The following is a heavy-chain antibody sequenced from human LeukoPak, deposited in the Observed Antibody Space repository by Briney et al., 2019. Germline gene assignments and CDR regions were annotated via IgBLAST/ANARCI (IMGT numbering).Heavy chain of an antibody. J-gene: IGHJ4*02. V-gene: IGHV3-23*01. CDR3: ANHRTPDRYHWNYFDY. Sequence: GGSLRPSCEASGFXFSSYAMTWVRQAPGKGLEWISGISGSGGITYYADSVKGRFTISRDDSKNTLYLQMNSLRADDTAIYYCANHRTPDRYHWNYFDYWGQGTLVTVSS. CDR2: ISGSGGIT. CDR1: GFXFSSYA. D-gene: IGHD1-20*01.